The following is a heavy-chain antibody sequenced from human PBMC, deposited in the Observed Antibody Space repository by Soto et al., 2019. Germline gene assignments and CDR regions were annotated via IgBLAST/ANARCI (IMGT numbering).Heavy chain of an antibody. D-gene: IGHD3-22*01. CDR3: ARVPYYYDSSGYYPVDY. CDR1: GFTFSSYS. J-gene: IGHJ4*02. V-gene: IGHV3-48*01. CDR2: ISSSSSTI. Sequence: GGSLRLSCAASGFTFSSYSMNWVRQAPGKGLEWVSYISSSSSTIYYADSVKGRFTISRDNAKNSLYLQMNSLRAEDTAVYYCARVPYYYDSSGYYPVDYWGQGTLVTVSS.